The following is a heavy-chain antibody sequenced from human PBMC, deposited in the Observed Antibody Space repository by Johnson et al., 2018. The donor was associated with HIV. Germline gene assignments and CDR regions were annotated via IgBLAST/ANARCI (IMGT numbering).Heavy chain of an antibody. CDR2: IWYDGSNT. Sequence: QVQLAESGGGVVQPGRSLRLSCAASGFTFSSYGMHWVRQAPGKGLEWVAVIWYDGSNTYYADSVKGRFTVSSDYSENTLYLQMNSLTAEDTAVYYCATKGSKWELIVEGFAVWGQGTMVTVSS. J-gene: IGHJ3*01. CDR1: GFTFSSYG. CDR3: ATKGSKWELIVEGFAV. D-gene: IGHD1-26*01. V-gene: IGHV3-33*01.